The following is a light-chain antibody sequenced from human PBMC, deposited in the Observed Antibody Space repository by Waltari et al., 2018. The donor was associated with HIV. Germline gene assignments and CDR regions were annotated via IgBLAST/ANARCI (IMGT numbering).Light chain of an antibody. CDR2: DDT. J-gene: IGLJ3*02. CDR1: NIGRTS. Sequence: SYVLTQPPSVSVDPGETARITCGGTNIGRTSVQWYQQKPGQGPVLVIYDDTDRPSGIPERFSGSSSGNTATLTISRVEAGDEADYYCQVWDTTTDQWVFGGGTELAVL. V-gene: IGLV3-21*04. CDR3: QVWDTTTDQWV.